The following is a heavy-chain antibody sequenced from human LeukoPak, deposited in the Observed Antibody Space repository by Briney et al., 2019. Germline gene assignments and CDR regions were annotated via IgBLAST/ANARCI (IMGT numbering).Heavy chain of an antibody. D-gene: IGHD3-10*01. Sequence: SETLSLTCTVSGGSISSSSYYWGWIRQPPGKGLEWIGGIFYTGNTYDNPSLKSRVTISVDTSKNQFSLKLSSVTAADTAVYYCARTRYYYNSRSYGAPYYFDYWGQGTLVTVSS. CDR1: GGSISSSSYY. V-gene: IGHV4-39*01. CDR3: ARTRYYYNSRSYGAPYYFDY. J-gene: IGHJ4*02. CDR2: IFYTGNT.